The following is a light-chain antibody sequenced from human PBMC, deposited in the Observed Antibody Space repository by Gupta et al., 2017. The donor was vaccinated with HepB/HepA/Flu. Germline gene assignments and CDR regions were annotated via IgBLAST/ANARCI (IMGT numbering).Light chain of an antibody. Sequence: PRQLVFRSCNGTTTDVGGYNYVSWYQHHPDKAPKLMIYADSRRPSGVPDRFSGSKSGNTASLTISDLQAEDEADYHCCSFAGSYTWIFGGGTKLTVL. J-gene: IGLJ2*01. V-gene: IGLV2-11*01. CDR2: ADS. CDR1: TTDVGGYNY. CDR3: CSFAGSYTWI.